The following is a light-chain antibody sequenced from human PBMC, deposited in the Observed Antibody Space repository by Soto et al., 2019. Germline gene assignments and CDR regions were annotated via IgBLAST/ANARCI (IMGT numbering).Light chain of an antibody. CDR3: QQYSSSYDTSLYT. J-gene: IGKJ2*01. V-gene: IGKV3-15*01. Sequence: EIVMTQSPATLSVSPGERATLSCRASQTVRNNLAWYQQKPGQAPRLLIYGASARATGIPARFSGSGSGTEFTLTISSLQSEDFAVYYCQQYSSSYDTSLYTFGQGTKVEIK. CDR1: QTVRNN. CDR2: GAS.